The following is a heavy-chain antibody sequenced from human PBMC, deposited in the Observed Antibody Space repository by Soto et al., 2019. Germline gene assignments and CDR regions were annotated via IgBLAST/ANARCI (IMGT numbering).Heavy chain of an antibody. J-gene: IGHJ5*02. CDR1: GSISTYY. CDR3: ARLVVLAATRFSYDWFDP. CDR2: IYYLGRT. D-gene: IGHD2-15*01. Sequence: PSETLSLTCTVGSISTYYWNWIRQPPGKGLEWIGYIYYLGRTNYNPSLKSRVTISVDTSKNQFSLKLSSVTAADTAVYYCARLVVLAATRFSYDWFDPWGQGTLVTVSS. V-gene: IGHV4-59*08.